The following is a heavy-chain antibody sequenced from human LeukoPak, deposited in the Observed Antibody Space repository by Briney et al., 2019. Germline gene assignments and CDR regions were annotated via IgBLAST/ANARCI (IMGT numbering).Heavy chain of an antibody. CDR2: ISGSGGST. CDR1: GFTFSSYA. CDR3: AKRIGYGYGLDH. Sequence: PGGSLRLSCAASGFTFSSYAMSWVRQAPGKGLEWVSAISGSGGSTYYADSVKGRFTISRDTSKSTLYLQMNSLRVEDTALYYCAKRIGYGYGLDHWGQGTLVTVSS. J-gene: IGHJ5*02. D-gene: IGHD5-18*01. V-gene: IGHV3-23*01.